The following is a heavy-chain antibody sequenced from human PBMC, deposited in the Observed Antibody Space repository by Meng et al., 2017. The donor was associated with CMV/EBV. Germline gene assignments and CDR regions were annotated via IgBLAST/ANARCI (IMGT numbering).Heavy chain of an antibody. Sequence: VQLVACGSGLVKPGGALRLSCAASCITFSNAWMSWVRQAPGKGLEWVGRIKSKTNGGKTDYAAPVKGRFTISRDDSKNTLYLQMNNLKAEDTAVYYCTGIAAGWGQGTLVTVSS. CDR3: TGIAAG. D-gene: IGHD6-13*01. J-gene: IGHJ4*02. CDR2: IKSKTNGGKT. CDR1: CITFSNAW. V-gene: IGHV3-15*01.